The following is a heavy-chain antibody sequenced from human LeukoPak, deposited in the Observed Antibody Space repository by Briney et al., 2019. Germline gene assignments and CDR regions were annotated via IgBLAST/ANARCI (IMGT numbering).Heavy chain of an antibody. D-gene: IGHD2-8*01. Sequence: GGSLRLSCAASGFTFSSYSMNWVRQAPGKGLEWVSYISSSSSTIYYADSVKGRFTISRDNAKNSLYLQMNSLRDDDSAAYFCARVYLERLTAGYFDHWGQGTQVTVSP. V-gene: IGHV3-48*02. CDR1: GFTFSSYS. J-gene: IGHJ4*02. CDR2: ISSSSSTI. CDR3: ARVYLERLTAGYFDH.